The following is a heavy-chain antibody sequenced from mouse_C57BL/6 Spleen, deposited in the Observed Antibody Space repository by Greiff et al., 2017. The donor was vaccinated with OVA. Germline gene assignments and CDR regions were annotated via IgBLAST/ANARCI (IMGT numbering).Heavy chain of an antibody. D-gene: IGHD1-1*01. CDR1: GFTFSDYG. V-gene: IGHV5-17*01. CDR2: ISSGSSTI. J-gene: IGHJ1*03. Sequence: EVQRVESGGGLVKPGGSLKLSCAASGFTFSDYGMHWVRQAPEKGLEWVAYISSGSSTIYYADTVKGRFTISRVNAKNTLFLQMTSLRSEDTAMYYCARKDGSSYDWYFDVWGTGTTVTVSS. CDR3: ARKDGSSYDWYFDV.